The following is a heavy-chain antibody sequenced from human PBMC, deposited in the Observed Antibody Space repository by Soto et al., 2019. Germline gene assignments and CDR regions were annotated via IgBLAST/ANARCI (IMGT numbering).Heavy chain of an antibody. D-gene: IGHD2-15*01. CDR3: ARVCVVVASYDAFDI. Sequence: QVQLVESGGGVVQPGRSLRLSCAASGFTFSSYAMHWVRQAPGKGLEWVAVISYDGSNKYYADSVKGRFTISRDNSKNTLHLQSNSLRAEDTAVYYCARVCVVVASYDAFDIWGQGTMVTVSS. V-gene: IGHV3-30-3*01. CDR2: ISYDGSNK. CDR1: GFTFSSYA. J-gene: IGHJ3*02.